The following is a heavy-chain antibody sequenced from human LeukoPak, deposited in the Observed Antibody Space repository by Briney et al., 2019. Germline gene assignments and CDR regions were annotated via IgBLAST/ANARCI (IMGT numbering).Heavy chain of an antibody. CDR2: ISYDGSNK. Sequence: GGSLRLSCSASGFTFSSYAMHWVRQAPGKGLEWVAVISYDGSNKYYADSVKGRFTISRDNSKNTLYLKMHSLRAEDMAVYYRARDANYDSSGYYMGRDYWGQGTLVTVSS. CDR1: GFTFSSYA. V-gene: IGHV3-30*04. J-gene: IGHJ4*02. D-gene: IGHD3-22*01. CDR3: ARDANYDSSGYYMGRDY.